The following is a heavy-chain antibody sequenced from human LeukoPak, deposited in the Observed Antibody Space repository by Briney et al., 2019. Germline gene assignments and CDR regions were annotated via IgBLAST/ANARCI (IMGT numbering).Heavy chain of an antibody. D-gene: IGHD6-19*01. J-gene: IGHJ4*02. CDR2: IHPGDGDR. V-gene: IGHV1-46*01. CDR3: ARDLFSGWTWDY. Sequence: ASVKISCKTSGYTFTSCLIHWIRQAPGQGFEWVAKIHPGDGDRDYAQKFQGRVTMTSDSSTTTVYMELTGLTAEDTAVYYCARDLFSGWTWDYWGQGTLITVSS. CDR1: GYTFTSCL.